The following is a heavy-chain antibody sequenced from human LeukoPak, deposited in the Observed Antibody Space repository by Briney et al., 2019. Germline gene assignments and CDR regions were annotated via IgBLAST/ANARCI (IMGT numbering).Heavy chain of an antibody. J-gene: IGHJ4*02. CDR2: INHSGST. CDR1: GGSFGGYY. CDR3: ARLARYDSSGYYRYYFDY. D-gene: IGHD3-22*01. V-gene: IGHV4-34*01. Sequence: PSETLSLTCAVYGGSFGGYYWSWIRQPPGKGLEWIGEINHSGSTNYNPSLKSRVTISVDTSKNQFSLKLSSVTAADTAVYYCARLARYDSSGYYRYYFDYWGQGTLVTVSS.